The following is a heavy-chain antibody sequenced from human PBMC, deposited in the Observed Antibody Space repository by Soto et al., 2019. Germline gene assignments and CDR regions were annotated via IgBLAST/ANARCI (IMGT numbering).Heavy chain of an antibody. V-gene: IGHV3-48*02. J-gene: IGHJ4*02. CDR2: ISSSSSTI. Sequence: GLRRLSCAASGFTFSSYSMNWVRQAPGKGLEWVSYISSSSSTIYYADSVKGRFTISRDNAKNSLYLQMNSLRDEDTAVYYCASHTYYDFWSGYPYYFDYWGQGTRVTVSS. CDR3: ASHTYYDFWSGYPYYFDY. D-gene: IGHD3-3*01. CDR1: GFTFSSYS.